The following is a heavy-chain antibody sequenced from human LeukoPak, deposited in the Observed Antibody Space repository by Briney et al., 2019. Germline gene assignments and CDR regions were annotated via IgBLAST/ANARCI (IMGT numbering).Heavy chain of an antibody. V-gene: IGHV3-21*04. J-gene: IGHJ4*02. CDR1: GSTFSSYN. D-gene: IGHD1-26*01. Sequence: GGSLRLSCAASGSTFSSYNMNWVRQTPGKGLEWVSSITRATIYTFYADSVKGRFTISRDNSRNMLFLQMNSLRADDTAVYYCAKDLVVGALDYWGQGTLVTVSS. CDR3: AKDLVVGALDY. CDR2: ITRATIYT.